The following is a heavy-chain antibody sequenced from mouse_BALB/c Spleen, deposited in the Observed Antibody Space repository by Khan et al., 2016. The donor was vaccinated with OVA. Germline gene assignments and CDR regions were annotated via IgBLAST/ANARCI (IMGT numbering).Heavy chain of an antibody. CDR2: INPGSGGT. CDR1: GYAFSNYL. Sequence: VQLQESGAELVRPGTSVKVSCKASGYAFSNYLIEWLQQRPGQGLEWIGVINPGSGGTKYNEKFTDKATLTADKSSSTAYMQLSSLTSDDSAVYFWSRSGYGFGAYWGPGTLVTVSA. D-gene: IGHD3-2*02. V-gene: IGHV1-54*01. CDR3: SRSGYGFGAY. J-gene: IGHJ3*01.